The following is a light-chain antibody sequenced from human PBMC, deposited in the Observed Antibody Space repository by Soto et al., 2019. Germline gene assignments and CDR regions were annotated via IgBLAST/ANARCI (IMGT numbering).Light chain of an antibody. Sequence: EIVLTQSPGTLSLSPGERATLSCRASQSVSSSYLAWYQQKPGQAPRLLIYGTSSRATGIPDRFSGSGSGTDFILTISRLEPEDFAVYYCQQYGSPPYTFGQGTKLEIK. CDR2: GTS. J-gene: IGKJ2*01. CDR1: QSVSSSY. CDR3: QQYGSPPYT. V-gene: IGKV3-20*01.